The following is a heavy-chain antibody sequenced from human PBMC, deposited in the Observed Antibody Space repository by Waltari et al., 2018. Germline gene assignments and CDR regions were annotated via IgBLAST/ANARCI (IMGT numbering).Heavy chain of an antibody. J-gene: IGHJ6*02. CDR2: ISSSGNTI. CDR1: GFTFSGYE. V-gene: IGHV3-48*03. Sequence: EVLLVESGGGLVQPGGSLRLSCPASGFTFSGYEMNWVRQAPGKGLEWDSYISSSGNTIYYADSVKARFTTSRDNAKNSLYLQMNSLRVDDTAVYYCARRPYYYHGMDVWGQGTTVTVSS. CDR3: ARRPYYYHGMDV.